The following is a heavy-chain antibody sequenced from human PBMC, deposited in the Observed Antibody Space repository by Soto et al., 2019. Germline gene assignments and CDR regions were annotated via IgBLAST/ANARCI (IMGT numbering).Heavy chain of an antibody. CDR1: GGTFSSYA. D-gene: IGHD3-10*01. J-gene: IGHJ6*02. CDR2: IIPIFGTA. Sequence: SVKVSCKASGGTFSSYAISWVRQAPGQGLEWMGGIIPIFGTANYAQKFQGRVTITADESTSTAYMELSSLRSEDTAVYYCARGSPNYGSAPAYGMDVWGQGTMVTVSS. V-gene: IGHV1-69*13. CDR3: ARGSPNYGSAPAYGMDV.